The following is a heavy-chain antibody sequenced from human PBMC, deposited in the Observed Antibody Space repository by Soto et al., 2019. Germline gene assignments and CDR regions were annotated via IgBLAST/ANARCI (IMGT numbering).Heavy chain of an antibody. Sequence: EVQLVESGGVLVQPGGSLRLSCAASGFALSGYWMHWVRQAPGKGMVWVSRIDSNGNSPTYAAYVKGRFTISRDNAKNTVDLQRNRLRSEDTAVYDCARYPYGLDVWGQGTTVTVSS. J-gene: IGHJ6*02. CDR1: GFALSGYW. CDR3: ARYPYGLDV. CDR2: IDSNGNSP. V-gene: IGHV3-74*03.